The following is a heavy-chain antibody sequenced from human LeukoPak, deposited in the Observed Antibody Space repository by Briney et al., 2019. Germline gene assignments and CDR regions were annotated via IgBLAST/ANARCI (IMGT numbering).Heavy chain of an antibody. J-gene: IGHJ4*02. V-gene: IGHV4-34*01. Sequence: SETLSLTCAVYGGSFSGYYWSWIRQPPGKGLEWIGSIYHSGSTYYNPSLKSRVTISVDTSKNQFSLKLSSVTAADTAVYYCARLFYCSGGSCPSEGFDYWGQGTLVTVSS. D-gene: IGHD2-15*01. CDR1: GGSFSGYY. CDR2: IYHSGST. CDR3: ARLFYCSGGSCPSEGFDY.